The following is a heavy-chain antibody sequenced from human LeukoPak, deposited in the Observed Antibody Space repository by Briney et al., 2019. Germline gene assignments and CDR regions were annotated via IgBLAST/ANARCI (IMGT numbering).Heavy chain of an antibody. D-gene: IGHD2/OR15-2a*01. Sequence: GGSLRLSCAASGFTFNNYGMHWVRQAPGKGLEWVAVISYDGSNKYYADSVKGRFTISRDNSKNTLYLQMNSLRAEDTAVYYCAKDAREYLGPYYYGMDVWGQGTTVTVSS. V-gene: IGHV3-30*18. CDR1: GFTFNNYG. CDR2: ISYDGSNK. CDR3: AKDAREYLGPYYYGMDV. J-gene: IGHJ6*02.